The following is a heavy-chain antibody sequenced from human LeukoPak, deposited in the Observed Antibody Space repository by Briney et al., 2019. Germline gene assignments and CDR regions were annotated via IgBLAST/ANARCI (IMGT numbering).Heavy chain of an antibody. V-gene: IGHV3-74*01. D-gene: IGHD6-13*01. Sequence: PGGSLRLSCAASGFTFSSHWMHWVRQAPGKGLVWFSRINTDGTSTSYADSVKGRFTISRDNAKNTLYLQMNSLRAEDTAVYYCARVLIAATGRDCWGQGTLVTVSS. CDR2: INTDGTST. J-gene: IGHJ4*02. CDR1: GFTFSSHW. CDR3: ARVLIAATGRDC.